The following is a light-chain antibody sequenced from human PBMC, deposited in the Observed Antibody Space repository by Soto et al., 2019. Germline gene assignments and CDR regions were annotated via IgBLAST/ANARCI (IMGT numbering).Light chain of an antibody. J-gene: IGLJ3*02. Sequence: QSVLTQPPSVSAAPGQKVTVSCSGSRSNIGNNAVAWYQHLPGTAPKLLIYDNDKRPSGISDRFSASKSGTSATLAITGLQTGDEADYYCETWDSILSAGVFGGGTKLTVL. CDR2: DND. V-gene: IGLV1-51*01. CDR3: ETWDSILSAGV. CDR1: RSNIGNNA.